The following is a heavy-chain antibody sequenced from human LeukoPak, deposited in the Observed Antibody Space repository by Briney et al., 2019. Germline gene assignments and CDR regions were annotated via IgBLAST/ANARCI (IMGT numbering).Heavy chain of an antibody. D-gene: IGHD2-2*01. CDR2: IYYSGST. CDR3: ARDLGGYCSSTSCYGPHFDY. Sequence: PSETLSLTCTVSGGSISSYYWSWIRQPPGKGLEWIGYIYYSGSTNYNPSLKSRVTISVDTSKNQFSLKLSSVTAADAAVYYCARDLGGYCSSTSCYGPHFDYWGQGTLVTVSS. CDR1: GGSISSYY. J-gene: IGHJ4*02. V-gene: IGHV4-59*01.